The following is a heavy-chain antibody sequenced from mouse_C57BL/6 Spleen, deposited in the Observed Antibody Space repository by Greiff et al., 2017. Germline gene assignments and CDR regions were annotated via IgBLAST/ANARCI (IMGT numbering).Heavy chain of an antibody. D-gene: IGHD1-1*01. CDR3: AVTTVVATDYAMDD. CDR1: GYTFTTYP. V-gene: IGHV1-47*01. CDR2: FHPNNDDT. J-gene: IGHJ4*01. Sequence: VKLQQSGAELVKPGASVKMSCKASGYTFTTYPIEWMKQNHGKSLEWIGYFHPNNDDTKYNESFTGKGPLTVEKSSSTVNLELTRLASADAAVYYCAVTTVVATDYAMDDWGQGTTVTVSS.